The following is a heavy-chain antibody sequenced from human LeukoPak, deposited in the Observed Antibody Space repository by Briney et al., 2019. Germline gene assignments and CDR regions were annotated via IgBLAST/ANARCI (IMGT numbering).Heavy chain of an antibody. V-gene: IGHV1-2*02. D-gene: IGHD3-16*01. J-gene: IGHJ4*02. CDR1: GYRFTDDY. CDR2: INPDTDFT. Sequence: RASVKVSCKTSGYRFTDDYIHWVRQAPGQGLEWMGWINPDTDFTNYAPKFRGRVIVTRDTSISTAYMEVRRLTFDDTATYYCAPTSEAYTSNWSVWGQGTLVTVSP. CDR3: APTSEAYTSNWSV.